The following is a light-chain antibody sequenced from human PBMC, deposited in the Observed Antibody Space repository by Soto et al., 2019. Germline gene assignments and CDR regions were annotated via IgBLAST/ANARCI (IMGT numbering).Light chain of an antibody. Sequence: EIVLTQSPGTLSLSPGERATLSCRASQSVSSGYLAWYQQKPGQAPRLLIYGASSRATGIPDRFSGSGSGTDFTLTINRLEPEDFAVYYCQQYGSSQTFGQGTKVEIK. CDR3: QQYGSSQT. CDR2: GAS. J-gene: IGKJ1*01. CDR1: QSVSSGY. V-gene: IGKV3-20*01.